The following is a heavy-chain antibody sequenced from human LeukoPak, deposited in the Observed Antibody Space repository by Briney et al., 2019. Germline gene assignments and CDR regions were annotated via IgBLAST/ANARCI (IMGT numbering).Heavy chain of an antibody. Sequence: GGSLRLSCAASGFAFSDYAMHWVRQAPGKGLEWVAVISKDGSDKYYPGSVRGRFTISRDNSKNTIYLQMDSLRAEDTAIYYCARDYWWNYDYWGQGTLVTVSS. CDR1: GFAFSDYA. J-gene: IGHJ4*02. D-gene: IGHD1-7*01. CDR2: ISKDGSDK. V-gene: IGHV3-30-3*01. CDR3: ARDYWWNYDY.